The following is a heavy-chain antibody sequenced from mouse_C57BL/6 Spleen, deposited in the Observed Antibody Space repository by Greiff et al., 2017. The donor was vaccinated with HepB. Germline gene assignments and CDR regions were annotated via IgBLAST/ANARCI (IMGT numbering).Heavy chain of an antibody. CDR2: ISSGGDYI. CDR1: GFTFSSYA. V-gene: IGHV5-9-1*02. J-gene: IGHJ4*01. CDR3: TRVYSNYDYAMDY. Sequence: EVQLVESGEGLVKPGGSLKLSCAASGFTFSSYAMSWVRQTPEKRLEWVAYISSGGDYIYYADTVKGRFNISRDNARNTLYLQMSSLKSEDTAMYYCTRVYSNYDYAMDYWGQGTSVTVSS. D-gene: IGHD2-5*01.